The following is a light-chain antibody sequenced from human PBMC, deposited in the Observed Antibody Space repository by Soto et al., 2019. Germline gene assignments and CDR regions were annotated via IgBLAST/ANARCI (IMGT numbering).Light chain of an antibody. J-gene: IGKJ1*01. Sequence: ESVLTQSPGTLSLSPGEKATLSCWASQSVSSSYLAWYQQKPGQAPRLLIYGASSRATGIPDRFSGSGSGTDFTLTVSRLEPEDFAVYYCQQSGSSSWTFGQGTKVEIK. CDR3: QQSGSSSWT. CDR2: GAS. CDR1: QSVSSSY. V-gene: IGKV3-20*01.